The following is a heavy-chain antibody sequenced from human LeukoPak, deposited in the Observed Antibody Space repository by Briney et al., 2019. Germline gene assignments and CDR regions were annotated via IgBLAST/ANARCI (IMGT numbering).Heavy chain of an antibody. CDR1: GGSISNYY. CDR2: IYSSGSA. CDR3: ARDSQTAGRYYSFYMDV. J-gene: IGHJ6*03. V-gene: IGHV4-4*07. D-gene: IGHD1-14*01. Sequence: PETLSLTCAVSGGSISNYYWSWIRKPAGKGLEWIGRIYSSGSANYNPSLKSRVSMSVDTSKNHFSLQLSSVTAADTAVYYCARDSQTAGRYYSFYMDVWGKGTTVTVSS.